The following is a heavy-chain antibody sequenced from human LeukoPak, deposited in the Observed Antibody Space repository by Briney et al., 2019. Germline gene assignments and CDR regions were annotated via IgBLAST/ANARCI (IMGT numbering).Heavy chain of an antibody. D-gene: IGHD3-22*01. Sequence: GGSLRLSCAASGFSFSSYSMNWVRQAPGKGLEWVSSISSRSSFIYYADSLKGRITISRDNAKNSLFLQMNSLKAEDTAVYYCASAPYDSSGNYIRWGQGTLVTVSS. CDR3: ASAPYDSSGNYIR. J-gene: IGHJ4*02. CDR2: ISSRSSFI. CDR1: GFSFSSYS. V-gene: IGHV3-21*01.